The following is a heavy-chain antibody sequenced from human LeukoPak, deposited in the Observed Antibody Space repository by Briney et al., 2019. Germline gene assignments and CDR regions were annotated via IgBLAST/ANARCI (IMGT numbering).Heavy chain of an antibody. Sequence: ASVKVSCKASGYTFTRYDISWVRQATGQGLEWMGWMNPNSGNTGYAQKFQGRVTITRNTSISTAYMELSSLRSEDTAVYYCAAISYYYGSGSGVYWGQGTLVTVSS. CDR3: AAISYYYGSGSGVY. D-gene: IGHD3-10*01. V-gene: IGHV1-8*03. CDR1: GYTFTRYD. CDR2: MNPNSGNT. J-gene: IGHJ4*02.